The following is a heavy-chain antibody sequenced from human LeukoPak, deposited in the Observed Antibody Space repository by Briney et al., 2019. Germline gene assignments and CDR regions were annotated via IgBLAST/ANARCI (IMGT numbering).Heavy chain of an antibody. CDR1: GYTFTSYD. CDR3: ARGALRLGLGEYYGMDV. D-gene: IGHD3-16*01. V-gene: IGHV1-8*01. J-gene: IGHJ6*02. Sequence: ASVKVSCKASGYTFTSYDINWVRQATGQGLEWMGWMNPNSGNTGYAQKFQGRVTMTRNTSISTAYMELSSLRSEGTAVYYCARGALRLGLGEYYGMDVWGQGTTVTVSS. CDR2: MNPNSGNT.